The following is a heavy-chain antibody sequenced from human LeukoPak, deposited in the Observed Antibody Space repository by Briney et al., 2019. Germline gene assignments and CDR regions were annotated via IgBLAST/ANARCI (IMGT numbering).Heavy chain of an antibody. CDR1: GFTFSSYA. J-gene: IGHJ4*02. D-gene: IGHD3-22*01. CDR2: ISGSGDNT. V-gene: IGHV3-23*01. Sequence: GGSLRLSCAASGFTFSSYAMSWVRQATGKGLEWVSGISGSGDNTYYADSVKGRFTISRDNSKNTLYVQVNSLGTEDTAAYYCAKGSYYDSSGSFYFDYWGQGTQVTVSS. CDR3: AKGSYYDSSGSFYFDY.